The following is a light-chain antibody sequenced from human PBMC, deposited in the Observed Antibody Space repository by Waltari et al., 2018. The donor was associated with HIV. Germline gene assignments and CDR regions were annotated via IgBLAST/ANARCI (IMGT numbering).Light chain of an antibody. CDR1: QNISDF. CDR3: HHYGDFTET. CDR2: KAS. Sequence: DIQMTQSPSTLSASLGDRVTFTCRASQNISDFLAWHQQKPGKAPKLLIYKASTLDSGVPSRFSAAGSATEFSLTIDRLQPDDFATYYCHHYGDFTETFGQGTKLQI. V-gene: IGKV1-5*03. J-gene: IGKJ2*01.